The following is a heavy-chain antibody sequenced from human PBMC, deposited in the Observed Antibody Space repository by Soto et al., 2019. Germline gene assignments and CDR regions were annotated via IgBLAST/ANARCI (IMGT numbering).Heavy chain of an antibody. V-gene: IGHV1-69*01. D-gene: IGHD5-12*01. CDR3: ARGRDRYNYGHAFDT. J-gene: IGHJ3*02. CDR2: IIPIFGTA. Sequence: SSWMRQDNGQGLEWMGGIIPIFGTANYAQKFQGRVTITADESTSTAYMELSSLRSEDTAVYYCARGRDRYNYGHAFDTCGQGTMVTVSS.